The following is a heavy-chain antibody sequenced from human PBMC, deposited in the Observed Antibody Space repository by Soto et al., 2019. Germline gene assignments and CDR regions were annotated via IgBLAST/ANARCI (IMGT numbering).Heavy chain of an antibody. Sequence: QLLQSGGGLVQPGGSLTLSCAASGFTFGTTAMSWVRQAPGEGLEWVSTIDGSGGITYYADSVKGRFTISRDNSRKTVYLQMNSLRGDDTALYYSVKNSGWFNTWGQGALVTVSS. CDR3: VKNSGWFNT. CDR2: IDGSGGIT. CDR1: GFTFGTTA. D-gene: IGHD3-10*01. J-gene: IGHJ5*02. V-gene: IGHV3-23*01.